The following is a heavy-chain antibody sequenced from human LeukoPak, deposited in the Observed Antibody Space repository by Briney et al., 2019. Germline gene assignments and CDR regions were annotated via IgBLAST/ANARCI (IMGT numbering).Heavy chain of an antibody. Sequence: PGGSLRLSCAASGISFSSHGMHWVRQAPGKGLEWVAIIWYDGSKKYYADSVKGRFTISRDNSKNMLYLEMNSLKAEDTAVYYCARGPGDPPQLDYWGQGILVTVSS. V-gene: IGHV3-33*01. CDR3: ARGPGDPPQLDY. CDR1: GISFSSHG. CDR2: IWYDGSKK. D-gene: IGHD7-27*01. J-gene: IGHJ4*02.